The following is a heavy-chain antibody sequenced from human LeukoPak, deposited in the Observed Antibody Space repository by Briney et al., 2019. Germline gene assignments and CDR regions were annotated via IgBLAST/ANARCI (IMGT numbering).Heavy chain of an antibody. J-gene: IGHJ4*02. CDR1: GFTLSSYE. CDR3: VRDSELAGDRSEY. V-gene: IGHV3-48*03. CDR2: ISPGGST. Sequence: GGSLRLSCAASGFTLSSYEMNWVRQAPGKGLEWVSHISPGGSTLYADSVKGRFSISRDDAKSPLFLQMNSLRAEDTAVYYCVRDSELAGDRSEYWGQGTLVTVSS. D-gene: IGHD1-7*01.